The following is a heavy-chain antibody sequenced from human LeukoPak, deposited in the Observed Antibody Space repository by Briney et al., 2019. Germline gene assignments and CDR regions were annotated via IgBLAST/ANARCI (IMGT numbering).Heavy chain of an antibody. CDR3: ARVTSPSGGEAGY. V-gene: IGHV1-18*04. CDR1: GYTFSGYY. D-gene: IGHD4-23*01. Sequence: GASVKVSCKASGYTFSGYYILRVRQAPGQGLEWMGWVNPNSGDQHYAQKLQGRVTMTTDTSTSTAYMELRSLRSDDTAVYYCARVTSPSGGEAGYWGQGTLVTVSS. J-gene: IGHJ4*02. CDR2: VNPNSGDQ.